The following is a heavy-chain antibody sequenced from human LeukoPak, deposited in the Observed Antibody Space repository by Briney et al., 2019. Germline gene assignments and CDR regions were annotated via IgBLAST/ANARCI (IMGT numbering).Heavy chain of an antibody. V-gene: IGHV4-59*01. CDR2: IYYSGST. CDR3: ARGSSGWYGMDV. J-gene: IGHJ6*02. D-gene: IGHD6-19*01. Sequence: SETLSLTCNVSGSSISSYYWSWIRQPPGKGLEWIGYIYYSGSTSYNPSLKSRVTISVDTSKNQFSLKMTSVTAADTAVYYCARGSSGWYGMDVWGQGTSVTVSS. CDR1: GSSISSYY.